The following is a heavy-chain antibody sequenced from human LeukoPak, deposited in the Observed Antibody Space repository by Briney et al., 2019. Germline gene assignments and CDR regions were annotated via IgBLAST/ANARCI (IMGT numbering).Heavy chain of an antibody. CDR2: ISSSSSYI. Sequence: KSGGSLRLSCAASGFTFSSYSMNWVRQAPGKGLEWVSSISSSSSYIYYADSVKGRFTISRDNAKNSLYLQMNSLRAEDTAVYYCARDPISYYYDSSGYSNYYYGMDVWGQGTTVTVSS. V-gene: IGHV3-21*01. D-gene: IGHD3-22*01. J-gene: IGHJ6*02. CDR3: ARDPISYYYDSSGYSNYYYGMDV. CDR1: GFTFSSYS.